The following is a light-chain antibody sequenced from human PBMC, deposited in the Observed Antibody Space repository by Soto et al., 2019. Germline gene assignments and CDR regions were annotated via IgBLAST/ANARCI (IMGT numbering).Light chain of an antibody. CDR3: QQSYSIPWT. V-gene: IGKV1-5*03. CDR1: QTISSW. CDR2: KAS. Sequence: MSQSLSTLSRRVGDRVTITCRASQTISSWLAWYQQKPGKAPKLLIYKASTLKSGVPSRFSGSGSGTDFTLTIYSLQAEDVAVYYCQQSYSIPWTFCQGTMVDI. J-gene: IGKJ1*01.